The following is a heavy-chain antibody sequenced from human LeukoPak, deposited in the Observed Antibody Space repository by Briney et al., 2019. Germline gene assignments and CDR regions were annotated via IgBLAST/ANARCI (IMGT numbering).Heavy chain of an antibody. Sequence: GGSLRLSCAASGFTFSSFNMHWVRQAPGKGPVWVSRLKSDGSTVMYADSVQGRFTISRDNARNTVHLLMSSLTVEDTGVYYCARGIYGDPVAFDSWGQGALVTVSS. D-gene: IGHD4-17*01. V-gene: IGHV3-74*03. J-gene: IGHJ4*02. CDR2: LKSDGSTV. CDR3: ARGIYGDPVAFDS. CDR1: GFTFSSFN.